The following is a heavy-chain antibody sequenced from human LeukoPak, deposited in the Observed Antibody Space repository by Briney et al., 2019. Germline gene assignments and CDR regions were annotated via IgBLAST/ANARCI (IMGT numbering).Heavy chain of an antibody. V-gene: IGHV3-21*04. Sequence: GSLRLSCAASGFTFSSYSMNWVRQALGKGLEWVSSISSSSSYIYYADSVKGRFTISRDNAKNSLYLQMNSLRVEDTAVYYCAKGLTLGQGVRAFDLWGRGTLVTVSS. D-gene: IGHD3-10*01. CDR2: ISSSSSYI. CDR1: GFTFSSYS. CDR3: AKGLTLGQGVRAFDL. J-gene: IGHJ3*01.